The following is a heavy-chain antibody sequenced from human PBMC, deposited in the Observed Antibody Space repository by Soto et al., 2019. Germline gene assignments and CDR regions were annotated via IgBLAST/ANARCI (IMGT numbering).Heavy chain of an antibody. CDR1: GFTFSNYG. Sequence: GGSLRLSCAASGFTFSNYGMHWVRQTPGKGLEWVALILYDGSNKYYADSVKGRFTISRDNSKNTLYLQVSSLRAEDTAVYYCAKSRDAYNFYFYYGMDVWGQGTTVTSP. J-gene: IGHJ6*02. D-gene: IGHD1-1*01. CDR3: AKSRDAYNFYFYYGMDV. V-gene: IGHV3-30*18. CDR2: ILYDGSNK.